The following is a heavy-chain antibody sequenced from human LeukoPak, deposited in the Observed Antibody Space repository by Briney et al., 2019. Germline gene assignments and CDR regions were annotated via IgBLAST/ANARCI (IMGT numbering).Heavy chain of an antibody. J-gene: IGHJ4*02. V-gene: IGHV1-69*05. Sequence: SVKVSCKASGGTFSSYAISWVRQAPGQGLEWMGGIIPIFGTANYAQKFQGRVTMTTDTSTSTAYMELRSLRSDDTAVYYCARLIFIAVAGSFDYWGQGTLVTVSS. D-gene: IGHD6-19*01. CDR2: IIPIFGTA. CDR1: GGTFSSYA. CDR3: ARLIFIAVAGSFDY.